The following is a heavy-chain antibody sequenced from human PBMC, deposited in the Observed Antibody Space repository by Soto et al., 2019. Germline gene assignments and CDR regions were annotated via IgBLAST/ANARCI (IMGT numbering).Heavy chain of an antibody. D-gene: IGHD3-16*01. J-gene: IGHJ4*02. V-gene: IGHV3-53*05. CDR2: LYTDDRT. Sequence: PGGSLRLSCAASGFIVSNKHMGWVRHAPGKGLESVSILYTDDRTYYADSVKGRFTISRDNSKNTVSLQMNGLRDEDTAMYYCVGAAPGDWGQGTPVTVSS. CDR1: GFIVSNKH. CDR3: VGAAPGD.